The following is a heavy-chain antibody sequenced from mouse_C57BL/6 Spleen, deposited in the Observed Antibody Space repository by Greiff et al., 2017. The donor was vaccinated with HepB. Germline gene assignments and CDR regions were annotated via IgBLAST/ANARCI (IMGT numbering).Heavy chain of an antibody. CDR3: ASSGTTWYFDV. Sequence: QVQLKESGAELVRPGTSVKVSCKASGYAFTNYLIEWVKQRPGQGLEWIGVINPGSGGTNYNEKFKGKATLTADKSSSTAYMQLSSLTSEDSAVYAWASSGTTWYFDVWGTGTTVTVSS. J-gene: IGHJ1*03. V-gene: IGHV1-54*01. CDR1: GYAFTNYL. D-gene: IGHD1-1*01. CDR2: INPGSGGT.